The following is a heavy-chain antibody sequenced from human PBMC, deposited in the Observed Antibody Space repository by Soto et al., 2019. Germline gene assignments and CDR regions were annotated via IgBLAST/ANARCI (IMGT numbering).Heavy chain of an antibody. Sequence: ASVKVSCKASGYTFTSYYMHWVRQAPGQGLEWMGIINPSGGSTSYAQKFQGRVTMTRDTSTSTVYMELSSLRSEDTAVYYCARDSPSYGSGSEYYFDDWGQGTLVTVSS. CDR3: ARDSPSYGSGSEYYFDD. V-gene: IGHV1-46*01. J-gene: IGHJ4*02. D-gene: IGHD3-10*01. CDR2: INPSGGST. CDR1: GYTFTSYY.